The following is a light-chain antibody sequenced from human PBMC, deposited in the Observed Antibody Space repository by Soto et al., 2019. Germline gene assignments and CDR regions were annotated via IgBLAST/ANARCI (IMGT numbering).Light chain of an antibody. Sequence: IQMTQSPSSLSASVGDRVTITCRARQDISNPLAWYQQKPGKVPKVLIYATSILQSGVPARFNGSESGTELPGTISSQQTEDRPHYCCQSYHSEPHTFGGRNKVEI. CDR1: QDISNP. CDR2: ATS. CDR3: QSYHSEPHT. J-gene: IGKJ4*01. V-gene: IGKV1-27*01.